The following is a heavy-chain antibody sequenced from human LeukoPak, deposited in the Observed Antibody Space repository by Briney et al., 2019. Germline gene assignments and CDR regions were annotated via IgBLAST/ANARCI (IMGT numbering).Heavy chain of an antibody. Sequence: RPGGSLRLSCAASGVTFDDYVMSWVRQAPGKGLEWVSGINWNGGSTGYADSVKGRFTISRDNSKNTLYLQMNSLRAEDTAVYYCAKDLKERYYASGTYPFDYWGQGTLVTVSS. CDR1: GVTFDDYV. CDR2: INWNGGST. CDR3: AKDLKERYYASGTYPFDY. V-gene: IGHV3-20*04. J-gene: IGHJ4*02. D-gene: IGHD3-10*01.